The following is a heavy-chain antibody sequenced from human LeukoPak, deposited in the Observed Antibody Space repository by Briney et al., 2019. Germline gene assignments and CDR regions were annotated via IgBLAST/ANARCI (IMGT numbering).Heavy chain of an antibody. V-gene: IGHV3-11*04. CDR3: ARDSSPKGIAAAGTGGIGY. CDR1: GFTFSDYY. Sequence: GGSLRLSCAASGFTFSDYYMSWIRQVPGKGLEWVSYISSSGSTIYYADSVKGRFTISRDNARNSLYLQMNSLRAEDTAVYYCARDSSPKGIAAAGTGGIGYWGQGTLVTVSS. J-gene: IGHJ4*02. CDR2: ISSSGSTI. D-gene: IGHD6-13*01.